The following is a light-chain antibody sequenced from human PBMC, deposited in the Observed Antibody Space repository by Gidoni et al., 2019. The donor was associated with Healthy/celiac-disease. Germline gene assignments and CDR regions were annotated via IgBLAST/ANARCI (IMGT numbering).Light chain of an antibody. V-gene: IGKV3-11*01. CDR1: QSVSSY. J-gene: IGKJ5*01. CDR3: QQRSNWASIT. Sequence: EIVLTQSPATLSLSPGERATLSCRASQSVSSYLAWYQQKPGQAPRLLIYDASNRATGIPARFSGSGSGTDFTLTISSLEPEDFAVYYCQQRSNWASITFXHXTRLEIK. CDR2: DAS.